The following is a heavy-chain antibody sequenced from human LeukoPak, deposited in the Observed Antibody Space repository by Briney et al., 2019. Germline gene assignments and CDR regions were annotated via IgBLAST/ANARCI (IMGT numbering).Heavy chain of an antibody. CDR2: VHLSGRT. J-gene: IGHJ4*02. Sequence: SGTLSLTCAVSRGSISSNNWWTWVRQPPGEGLEWIGEVHLSGRTHYNPSLESRVTMSVDMSENHISLRLTSVTAADTAVYYCAREGGPYRPLDYSGQGTLVTVSS. CDR3: AREGGPYRPLDY. CDR1: RGSISSNNW. V-gene: IGHV4-4*02.